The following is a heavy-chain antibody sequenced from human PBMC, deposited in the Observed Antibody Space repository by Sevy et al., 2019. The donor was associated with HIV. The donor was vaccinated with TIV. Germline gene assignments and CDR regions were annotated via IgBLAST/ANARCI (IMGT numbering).Heavy chain of an antibody. CDR2: ISGSGGST. J-gene: IGHJ4*02. Sequence: GGSLRLSCAASGFTFSSYVMSWVRQAPGKGLEWVSAISGSGGSTYYADSVKGRFTISSDNSKNTLYLQMNSLRAEDTAVYYCAKDKDFWSHQPFDYWGQGTLVTVSS. V-gene: IGHV3-23*01. CDR3: AKDKDFWSHQPFDY. D-gene: IGHD3-3*01. CDR1: GFTFSSYV.